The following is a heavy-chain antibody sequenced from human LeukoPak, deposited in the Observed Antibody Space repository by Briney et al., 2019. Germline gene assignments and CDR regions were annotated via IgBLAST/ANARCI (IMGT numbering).Heavy chain of an antibody. CDR2: IFTSGNT. CDR1: GDSISGNYY. CDR3: TRESATSGSTD. J-gene: IGHJ4*02. Sequence: KPSETLSLTCTVSGDSISGNYYWSWIRQPAGKGLEWIGRIFTSGNTNYNSSLKSRVTISLDTSKDQFSLRLSSVTVADTAFYYCTRESATSGSTDWGQGTLVTVSS. D-gene: IGHD3-10*01. V-gene: IGHV4-61*02.